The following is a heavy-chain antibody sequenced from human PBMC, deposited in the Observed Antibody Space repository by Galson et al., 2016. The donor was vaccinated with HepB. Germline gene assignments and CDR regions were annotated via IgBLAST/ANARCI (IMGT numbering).Heavy chain of an antibody. CDR2: IRSKAYGGRT. Sequence: SLRLSCAASGFMFGDYAMSWFRQAPGKGLEWVGLIRSKAYGGRTEYAASVKGRFTISRDDSKTIAYLQMNSLSTEDTAVYYCTRDSNPFYYNFWSGYLLADYWGQGTLVTVSS. D-gene: IGHD3-3*01. V-gene: IGHV3-49*03. CDR3: TRDSNPFYYNFWSGYLLADY. J-gene: IGHJ4*02. CDR1: GFMFGDYA.